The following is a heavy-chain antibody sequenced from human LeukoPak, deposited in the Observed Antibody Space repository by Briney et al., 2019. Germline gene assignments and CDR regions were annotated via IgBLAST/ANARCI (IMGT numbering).Heavy chain of an antibody. J-gene: IGHJ4*02. CDR1: GFTFSSYE. CDR2: ISSSGSTI. D-gene: IGHD6-19*01. Sequence: GGSLRLSCAASGFTFSSYEMNWVRQAPGKGLEWVSYISSSGSTIYYADSVKGRFTISRDNAKNSLYLQMNSLRAEDTAVYYCAREAVAGTHIDYWGQGTLVTVSS. V-gene: IGHV3-48*03. CDR3: AREAVAGTHIDY.